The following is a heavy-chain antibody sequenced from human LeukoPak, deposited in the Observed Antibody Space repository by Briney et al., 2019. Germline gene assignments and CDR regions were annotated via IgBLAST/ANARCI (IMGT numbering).Heavy chain of an antibody. V-gene: IGHV3-66*01. Sequence: GGSLRLSCAASGFSVSNYYMSWVRQAPGKGLEWVSVIYSGADTFHADSVKGRFILSRDISKNTLYLQMNSLRAEDTAVYYCTRDPDGWGQGTLVTVSS. J-gene: IGHJ4*02. CDR2: IYSGADT. CDR3: TRDPDG. CDR1: GFSVSNYY.